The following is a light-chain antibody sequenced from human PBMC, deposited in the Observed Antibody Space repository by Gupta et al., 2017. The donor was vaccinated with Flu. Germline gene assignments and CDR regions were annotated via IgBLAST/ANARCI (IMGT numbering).Light chain of an antibody. V-gene: IGLV1-51*02. J-gene: IGLJ3*02. CDR3: GTGDGSRNDEV. CDR1: TSNVGSNY. CDR2: EDN. Sequence: KVVISCCGSTSNVGSNYVDWYQQLPGTAPKLLIYEDNKRPSGIPERFSCSRSGRSATLGITGLQTGDEAAYFCGTGDGSRNDEVFGGGTEVTVL.